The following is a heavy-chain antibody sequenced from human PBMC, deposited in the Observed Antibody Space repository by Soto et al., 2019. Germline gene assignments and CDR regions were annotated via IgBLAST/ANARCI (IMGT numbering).Heavy chain of an antibody. D-gene: IGHD5-18*01. J-gene: IGHJ2*01. Sequence: EVQLVESGGGLVKPGGSLRLSCAASGFTFSSYSMNWVRQAPGKGLEWVSSISSSSSYIYYADSVKGRFTISRDNAKNSLYLQMNSLRAEDTAVYYCARGSADTAMARSLWGRGTLFTVSS. CDR3: ARGSADTAMARSL. CDR2: ISSSSSYI. CDR1: GFTFSSYS. V-gene: IGHV3-21*01.